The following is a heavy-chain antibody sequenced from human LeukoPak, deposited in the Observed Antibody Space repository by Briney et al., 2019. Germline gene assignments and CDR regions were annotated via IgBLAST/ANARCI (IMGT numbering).Heavy chain of an antibody. J-gene: IGHJ4*02. CDR2: INSDGSST. CDR3: ARDYGSGSYPDY. D-gene: IGHD3-10*01. V-gene: IGHV3-74*01. Sequence: GGSLRLSCAASGFTFSSYWMHWVRQAPGKGLVWVSRINSDGSSTSYADSVKGRFTISRDNAKNTLYLQMNSLRAEDKAVYYCARDYGSGSYPDYWGQGTLVTVSS. CDR1: GFTFSSYW.